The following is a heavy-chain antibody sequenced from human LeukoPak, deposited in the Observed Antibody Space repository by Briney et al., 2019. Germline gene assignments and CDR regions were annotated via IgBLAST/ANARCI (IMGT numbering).Heavy chain of an antibody. CDR3: ARGSFVLDH. CDR1: GGSIRSSYYY. D-gene: IGHD3-3*01. Sequence: PSETLSLTCTVSGGSIRSSYYYWGWIRQPPGKGLEWLGSIYDSGSTYYNPSLKSRVTISVDTSKNQFSLKLSSVTAADTAVYYCARGSFVLDHWGQGTLVTVSS. J-gene: IGHJ5*02. CDR2: IYDSGST. V-gene: IGHV4-39*07.